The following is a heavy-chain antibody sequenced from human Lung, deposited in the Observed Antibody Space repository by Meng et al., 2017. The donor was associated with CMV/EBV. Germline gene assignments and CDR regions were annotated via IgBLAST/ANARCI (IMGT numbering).Heavy chain of an antibody. CDR2: IYYSGST. J-gene: IGHJ6*02. D-gene: IGHD3-16*01. CDR3: ARDYGWGAVTRYYYYGMDV. V-gene: IGHV4-61*01. CDR1: GGSVSSGSYY. Sequence: LXCTVSGGSVSSGSYYRSWIRQPPGKGLEWIGYIYYSGSTNYNPSLKSRVTISVDTSKNQFSLKLSSVTAADTAVYYCARDYGWGAVTRYYYYGMDVXGQGXTVTVSS.